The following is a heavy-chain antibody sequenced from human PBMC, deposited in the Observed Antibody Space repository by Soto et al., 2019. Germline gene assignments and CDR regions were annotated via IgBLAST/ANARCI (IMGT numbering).Heavy chain of an antibody. J-gene: IGHJ4*02. D-gene: IGHD6-19*01. Sequence: PSETLSLTXAVSGYSISSGYYWGWIRQPPGKGLEWIGSIYHSGSTNYNPSLKSRVTMSVDTSKNQFSLKLSSVTAADTAVYYCARKSSAWSSDYWGQGTLVTVSS. CDR1: GYSISSGYY. CDR3: ARKSSAWSSDY. V-gene: IGHV4-38-2*01. CDR2: IYHSGST.